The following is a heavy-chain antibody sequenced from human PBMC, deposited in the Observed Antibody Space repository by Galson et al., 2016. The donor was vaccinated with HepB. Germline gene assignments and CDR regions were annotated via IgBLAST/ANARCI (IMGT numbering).Heavy chain of an antibody. D-gene: IGHD2-21*01. CDR3: VDYCGGGACPDY. CDR2: FCYTGIT. J-gene: IGHJ4*02. Sequence: SETLSLTCIVSGGSVTNHQYCWVWVRQAPGKGLEWIASFCYTGITYYNPSLRSRLTMDVDTSKFQLSLHLRSVAAADTSVYYCVDYCGGGACPDYWGQGTLVTVSS. CDR1: GGSVTNHQYC. V-gene: IGHV4-39*01.